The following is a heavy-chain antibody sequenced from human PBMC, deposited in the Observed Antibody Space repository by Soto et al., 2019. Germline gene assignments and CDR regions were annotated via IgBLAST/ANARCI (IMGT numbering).Heavy chain of an antibody. J-gene: IGHJ4*02. CDR1: SGSINNYY. V-gene: IGHV4-59*01. Sequence: SETLSLTCTVSSGSINNYYWSWIRQPPGKGLEWIGYVSHSGSTNYNPSLKSRVTISVDTSNNQFSLKLNSVTAADTAFYYCARTYSGYYFDYWGQGTLVTVSS. D-gene: IGHD6-19*01. CDR3: ARTYSGYYFDY. CDR2: VSHSGST.